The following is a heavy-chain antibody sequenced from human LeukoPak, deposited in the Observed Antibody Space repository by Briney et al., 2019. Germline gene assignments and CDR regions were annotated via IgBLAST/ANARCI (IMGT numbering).Heavy chain of an antibody. V-gene: IGHV1-69*13. CDR1: GGTFSRYA. Sequence: ASVKVSCKASGGTFSRYAISWVRQAPRQGLEWMGGIIPIFGTANYAQKFQGRVTITADESTSTAYMEMSSLTSEDTAVYYCARALGQLCPRPMCAFDIWGQGAVVTVSS. CDR3: ARALGQLCPRPMCAFDI. CDR2: IIPIFGTA. J-gene: IGHJ3*02. D-gene: IGHD2-2*01.